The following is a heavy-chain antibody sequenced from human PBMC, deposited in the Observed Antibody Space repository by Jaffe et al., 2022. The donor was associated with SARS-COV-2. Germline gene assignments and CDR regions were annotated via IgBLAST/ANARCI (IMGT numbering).Heavy chain of an antibody. J-gene: IGHJ6*03. Sequence: QVQLQESGPGLVKPSETLSLTCTVSGYSISSGYYWGWIRQPPGKGLEWIGSIYHSGSTYYNPSLKSRVTISVDTSKNQFSLKLSSVTAADTAVYYCARVFVDSYGSGYYMDVWGKGTTVTVSS. CDR1: GYSISSGYY. D-gene: IGHD3-10*01. CDR2: IYHSGST. CDR3: ARVFVDSYGSGYYMDV. V-gene: IGHV4-38-2*02.